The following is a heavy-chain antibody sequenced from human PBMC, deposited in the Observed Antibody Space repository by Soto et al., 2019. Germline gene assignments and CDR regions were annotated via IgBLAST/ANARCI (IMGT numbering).Heavy chain of an antibody. CDR1: GFTFSSYW. CDR2: MNEDGGTT. V-gene: IGHV3-74*01. D-gene: IGHD3-10*01. Sequence: GGSLRLSCAASGFTFSSYWMHWVRQAPGKGLVWVSRMNEDGGTTDYADSVKGRFTISRDNAKNTLYLQMNSLRVEDTAVYYCASDLSGRADVWGQGTTGTV. J-gene: IGHJ6*02. CDR3: ASDLSGRADV.